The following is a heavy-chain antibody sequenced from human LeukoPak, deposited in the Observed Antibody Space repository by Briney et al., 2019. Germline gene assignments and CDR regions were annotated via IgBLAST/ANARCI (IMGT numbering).Heavy chain of an antibody. CDR3: ARGGSHISAFDI. Sequence: SVKVSCKASGYTFTSYYMHWGGQAPGKGLEGMGIINPSGGSTSYAQKFQGRVTITADKSTSTAYMELSSLRSEDTAVYYCARGGSHISAFDIWGQGTMVTVSS. CDR2: INPSGGST. J-gene: IGHJ3*02. CDR1: GYTFTSYY. V-gene: IGHV1-46*01. D-gene: IGHD3-3*02.